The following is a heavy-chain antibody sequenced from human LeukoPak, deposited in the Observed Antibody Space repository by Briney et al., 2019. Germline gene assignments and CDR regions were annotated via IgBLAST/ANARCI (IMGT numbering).Heavy chain of an antibody. D-gene: IGHD5-12*01. J-gene: IGHJ4*02. CDR2: IKKDGSEK. CDR3: ARVSGYDWESFYDS. V-gene: IGHV3-7*01. Sequence: GGSLRLSCAASGFTFSSYWMSWVRQAPGKGLEWVANIKKDGSEKYYADSVKGRFTISRDNAKNSLYLQMNSLRAEDTAVYYCARVSGYDWESFYDSWGQGTLVTVSS. CDR1: GFTFSSYW.